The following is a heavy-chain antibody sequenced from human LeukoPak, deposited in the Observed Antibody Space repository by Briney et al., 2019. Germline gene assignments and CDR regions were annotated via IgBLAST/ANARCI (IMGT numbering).Heavy chain of an antibody. J-gene: IGHJ4*02. V-gene: IGHV3-21*01. CDR1: GFSFSSYS. CDR2: ISSGSTYI. D-gene: IGHD2-2*01. Sequence: GGSLRLSCAASGFSFSSYSMNWVRQAPGKGLEWVSSISSGSTYIYYADSVKGRFTISRDNATNSLYLQVSTLRAEATAVYYCAREISSSTSFDYWGQGTLVTVSS. CDR3: AREISSSTSFDY.